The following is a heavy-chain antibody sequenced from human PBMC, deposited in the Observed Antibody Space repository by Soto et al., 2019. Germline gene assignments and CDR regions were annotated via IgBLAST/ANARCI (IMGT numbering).Heavy chain of an antibody. D-gene: IGHD6-19*01. J-gene: IGHJ6*02. CDR3: ARGSGYSSGWYVYYYYGMDV. CDR2: ISYGGSNK. Sequence: GGSLRLSCAASGFTFSSYGMHWVRQAPGKGLEWVAVISYGGSNKYYADSVKGRFTISRDNSKNTLYLQMNSLRAEDTAVYYCARGSGYSSGWYVYYYYGMDVWGQGTTVTVSS. V-gene: IGHV3-30*03. CDR1: GFTFSSYG.